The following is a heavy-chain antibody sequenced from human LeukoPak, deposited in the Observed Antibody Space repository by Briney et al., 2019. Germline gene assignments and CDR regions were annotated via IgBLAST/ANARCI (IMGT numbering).Heavy chain of an antibody. CDR3: TTLGFDP. J-gene: IGHJ5*02. D-gene: IGHD1-14*01. CDR1: GFTFSSYA. Sequence: GGSLRLSCAASGFTFSSYAMHWVRQAPGKGLEWVAVISYDGSNKYYADSVKGRFTISRDNSKNTLYLQMNSLKTEDTAVYYCTTLGFDPWGQGTLVTVSS. CDR2: ISYDGSNK. V-gene: IGHV3-30*04.